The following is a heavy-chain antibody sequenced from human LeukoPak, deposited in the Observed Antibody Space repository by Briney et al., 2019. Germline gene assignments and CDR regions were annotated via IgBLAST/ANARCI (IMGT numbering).Heavy chain of an antibody. CDR3: ARGPGIAAAGMMYFDY. V-gene: IGHV1-2*02. Sequence: ASVKVSCKASGYTFTGYYMHWVRQAPGQGLEWMGWINPNSGGTNYAQKFQGRVTMTRDTSISTACMELSRLRSDDTAVYYCARGPGIAAAGMMYFDYWGQGTLVTVSS. CDR1: GYTFTGYY. CDR2: INPNSGGT. D-gene: IGHD6-13*01. J-gene: IGHJ4*02.